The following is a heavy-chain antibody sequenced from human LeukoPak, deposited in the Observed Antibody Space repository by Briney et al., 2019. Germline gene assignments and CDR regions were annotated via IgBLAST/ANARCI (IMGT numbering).Heavy chain of an antibody. V-gene: IGHV3-48*03. CDR2: ISSSGSTI. CDR3: VREYSGYDFFDY. Sequence: GGSLRLSCAVSGFTFSSFEMNWVRQAPGKGLEWVSYISSSGSTIYYADSVKGRFTISRDNAKNSLYLQMRSLRVEDTAVYYCVREYSGYDFFDYWGQGSLVTASS. D-gene: IGHD5-12*01. CDR1: GFTFSSFE. J-gene: IGHJ4*02.